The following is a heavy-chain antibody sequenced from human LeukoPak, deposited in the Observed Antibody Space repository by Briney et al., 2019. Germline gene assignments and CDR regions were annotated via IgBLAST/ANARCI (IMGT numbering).Heavy chain of an antibody. CDR3: ASYWYYYGSGIDY. CDR1: GFTFSSYW. V-gene: IGHV3-7*03. Sequence: GGSLRLSCAASGFTFSSYWMSWVRQAPGKGLEWVANIKQDGSEKYYVDSVKGRFTISRDNAKNSLYLQMNSLRAEDTAVYYCASYWYYYGSGIDYWGQGTLVTVFS. J-gene: IGHJ4*02. CDR2: IKQDGSEK. D-gene: IGHD3-10*01.